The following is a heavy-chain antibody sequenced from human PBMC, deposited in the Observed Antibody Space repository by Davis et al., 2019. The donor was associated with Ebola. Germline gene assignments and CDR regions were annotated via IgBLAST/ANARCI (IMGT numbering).Heavy chain of an antibody. CDR3: AKSGYSSSWRQNFDH. CDR1: GGSISSSNW. Sequence: SETLSLTCAVSGGSISSSNWWSWVRQPPGKGLEWIGEIYHSGSTNYNPSLKSRVTISVDKSKNQFSLKLSSVTAADTAVYYCAKSGYSSSWRQNFDHWGQGTLVTVSS. V-gene: IGHV4-4*02. CDR2: IYHSGST. D-gene: IGHD6-13*01. J-gene: IGHJ4*02.